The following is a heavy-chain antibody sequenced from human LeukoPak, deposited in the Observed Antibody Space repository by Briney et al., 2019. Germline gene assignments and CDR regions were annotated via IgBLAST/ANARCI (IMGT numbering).Heavy chain of an antibody. V-gene: IGHV3-49*04. Sequence: GGSLRLSCTASGFTFGDYAMSWVRQAPGKGLEWVGFIRSKAYGGTTEYAASVKGRFTISRDDSKSIAYLQMNSLKTEDTAVYYCTTGGFYGSGSYYSFDWGQGTLVTVSS. D-gene: IGHD3-10*01. CDR3: TTGGFYGSGSYYSFD. CDR1: GFTFGDYA. J-gene: IGHJ4*02. CDR2: IRSKAYGGTT.